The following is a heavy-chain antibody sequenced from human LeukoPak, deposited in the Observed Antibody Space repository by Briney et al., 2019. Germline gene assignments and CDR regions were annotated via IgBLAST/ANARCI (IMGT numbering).Heavy chain of an antibody. J-gene: IGHJ4*02. D-gene: IGHD6-13*01. V-gene: IGHV4-34*01. CDR3: ARGHPQAD. CDR1: GGSLSGYY. CDR2: INHSGST. Sequence: SETLSLTCAVYGGSLSGYYWSWIRQPPGKGLEWIGEINHSGSTNYNPSLKSRVTISVDTSKNQFSLKLSSVTAADTAVYYCARGHPQADWGQGTLVTVSS.